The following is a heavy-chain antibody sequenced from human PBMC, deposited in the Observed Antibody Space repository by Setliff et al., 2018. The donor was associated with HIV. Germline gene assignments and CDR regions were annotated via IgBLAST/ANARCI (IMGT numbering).Heavy chain of an antibody. D-gene: IGHD3-10*01. CDR1: GGSFSDYY. J-gene: IGHJ6*03. CDR3: ASLNGSESPYIYYYYMDV. CDR2: INYRGNT. V-gene: IGHV4-34*01. Sequence: PSETLSLTCAVYGGSFSDYYWGWIRQPPGKGLEWIGSINYRGNTYYNPSLTSRAAIFVDTSKNQISLKLSSVTAADTAVYYCASLNGSESPYIYYYYMDVWGKGTTVTVSS.